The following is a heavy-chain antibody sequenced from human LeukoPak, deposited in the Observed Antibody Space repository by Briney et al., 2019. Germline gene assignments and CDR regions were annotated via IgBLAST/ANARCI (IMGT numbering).Heavy chain of an antibody. CDR1: GFTFSIYG. CDR3: ARSHIAVAGLDY. CDR2: ISDDGRNK. D-gene: IGHD6-19*01. Sequence: GGSLRLSCAASGFTFSIYGMHWVRQAPGKGLEWVAVISDDGRNKYYAESVKGRIAISRDNSKNTLYLQMSSLRAEDTAVYYCARSHIAVAGLDYWGQGTLVTVSS. V-gene: IGHV3-30*03. J-gene: IGHJ4*02.